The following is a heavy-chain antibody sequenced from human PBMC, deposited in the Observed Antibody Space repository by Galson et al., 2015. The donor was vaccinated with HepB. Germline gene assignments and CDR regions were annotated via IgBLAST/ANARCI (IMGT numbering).Heavy chain of an antibody. V-gene: IGHV3-43*01. CDR2: ISWDGGST. CDR1: GFTFDDYT. Sequence: SLRLSCAASGFTFDDYTMHWVRQAPGKGLEWVSLISWDGGSTYYADSVKGRFTISRDNSKNSLYLQMNSLRTKDTALYYCAKDVADSSGYPYSGMDVWGQGTTVTVSS. CDR3: AKDVADSSGYPYSGMDV. J-gene: IGHJ6*02. D-gene: IGHD3-22*01.